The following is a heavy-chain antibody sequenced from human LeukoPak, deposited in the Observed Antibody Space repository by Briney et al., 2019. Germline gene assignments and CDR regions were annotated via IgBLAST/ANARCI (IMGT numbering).Heavy chain of an antibody. J-gene: IGHJ4*02. CDR2: IYSGGST. V-gene: IGHV3-66*01. CDR3: VQDFYGSGSYDY. CDR1: GFTVSSNY. D-gene: IGHD3-10*01. Sequence: PGGSLRLSCAASGFTVSSNYMSWVRQAPGKGLEWVSVIYSGGSTYYADSVKGRFTISRDNSRNTLYLQMNSLRAEDTAVYYCVQDFYGSGSYDYWGQGTLVTVSS.